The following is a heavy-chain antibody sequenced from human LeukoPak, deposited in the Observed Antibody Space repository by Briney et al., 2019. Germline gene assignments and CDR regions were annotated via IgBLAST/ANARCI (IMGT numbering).Heavy chain of an antibody. D-gene: IGHD1-14*01. CDR2: IYYSGST. CDR1: GGSISSGDYY. J-gene: IGHJ3*02. V-gene: IGHV4-30-4*01. Sequence: PSETLSLTCTVSGGSISSGDYYWSWIRQPPGKGLEWIGYIYYSGSTYYNPSLKGRVTISVDTSKNQFSLKLSSVTAADTAVYYCAGREPPNNAFDIWGQGTMVTVSS. CDR3: AGREPPNNAFDI.